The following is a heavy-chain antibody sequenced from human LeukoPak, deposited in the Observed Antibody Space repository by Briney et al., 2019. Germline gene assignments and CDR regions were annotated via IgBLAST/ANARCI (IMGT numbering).Heavy chain of an antibody. V-gene: IGHV5-51*01. D-gene: IGHD6-13*01. J-gene: IGHJ4*02. CDR3: ARFPTDSSTLFDY. Sequence: GESLKISCKVAGYNFATYWIGWVRQMSGKGLEWMGIIYPGDSDTTYSPSFQGQVTISADKSVTTAYLQWSSLTASDTAMYYCARFPTDSSTLFDYWGQGTLVTVSS. CDR1: GYNFATYW. CDR2: IYPGDSDT.